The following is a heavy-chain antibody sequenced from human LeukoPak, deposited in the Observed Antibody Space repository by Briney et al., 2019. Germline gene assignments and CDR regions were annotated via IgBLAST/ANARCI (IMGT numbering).Heavy chain of an antibody. CDR2: ISGDGRNI. V-gene: IGHV3-74*01. CDR1: GFTFSSYW. CDR3: TRDLMDYDVSTGLHHYYMDV. J-gene: IGHJ6*02. Sequence: GGSLRLSCVASGFTFSSYWMHWVRQDPRKGLVWVSRISGDGRNINYADSVRGRFTISRDNAKNTLYLQMNTLRVEDAAAYYCTRDLMDYDVSTGLHHYYMDVWGQGTTVTVSS. D-gene: IGHD3-9*01.